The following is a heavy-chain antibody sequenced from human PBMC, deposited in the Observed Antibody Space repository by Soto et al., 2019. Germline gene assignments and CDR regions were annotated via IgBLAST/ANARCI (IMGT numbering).Heavy chain of an antibody. CDR3: VGEVGFQLIY. D-gene: IGHD2-2*01. CDR1: GFTFSTHS. CDR2: ITSSDVTM. V-gene: IGHV3-48*01. J-gene: IGHJ4*02. Sequence: GGSLRLSCAASGFTFSTHSMNWVRQAPGKGLEWISYITSSDVTMYADSVKGRFAISRDNAKNSLYLQMNSLRGEDTAVYFCVGEVGFQLIYWGQGTLVTVSS.